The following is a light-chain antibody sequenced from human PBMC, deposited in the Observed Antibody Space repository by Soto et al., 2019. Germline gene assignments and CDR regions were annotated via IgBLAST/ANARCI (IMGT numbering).Light chain of an antibody. J-gene: IGKJ5*01. CDR1: QSVSSSY. Sequence: EIVLTQSPGTLSLSPGERATLSCRASQSVSSSYLAWYQQKPGQAPRLLIYGASSRATGIPDRFSVSGSGTDFTLTISRLEPEDFAVYYCQQYGSSPFGQGTRLEIK. V-gene: IGKV3-20*01. CDR3: QQYGSSP. CDR2: GAS.